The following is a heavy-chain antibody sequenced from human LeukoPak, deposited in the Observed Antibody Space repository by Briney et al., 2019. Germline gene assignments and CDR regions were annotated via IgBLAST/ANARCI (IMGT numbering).Heavy chain of an antibody. CDR3: ARGRIVAAAGLRGNWFDP. CDR2: MNPNSGNT. CDR1: GDAFNKYV. J-gene: IGHJ5*02. D-gene: IGHD6-13*01. V-gene: IGHV1-8*01. Sequence: GASVKVSCKASGDAFNKYVINWVRQATGQGLEWMGWMNPNSGNTGYAQKFQGRVTMTRNTSISTAYMELSSLRSDDTAVYYCARGRIVAAAGLRGNWFDPWGQGTLVTVSS.